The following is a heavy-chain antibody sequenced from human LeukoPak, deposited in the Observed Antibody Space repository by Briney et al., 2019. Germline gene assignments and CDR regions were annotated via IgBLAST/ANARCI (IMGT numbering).Heavy chain of an antibody. Sequence: SETLSLTCAVYGGSFSSYYWSWIRQPPGKGLEWIGEINHSGSTNYNPSLKSRVTMSVDTSKNQFSLKLSSVTAADTAVYYCARSNYVWGSYRPRQSDALDIWGQGTMVTVSS. V-gene: IGHV4-34*01. CDR2: INHSGST. CDR1: GGSFSSYY. J-gene: IGHJ3*02. CDR3: ARSNYVWGSYRPRQSDALDI. D-gene: IGHD3-16*02.